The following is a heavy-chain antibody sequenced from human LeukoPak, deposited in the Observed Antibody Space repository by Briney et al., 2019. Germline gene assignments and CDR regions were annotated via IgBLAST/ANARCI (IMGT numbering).Heavy chain of an antibody. J-gene: IGHJ6*03. D-gene: IGHD2-2*01. CDR1: GGSISSYY. V-gene: IGHV4-59*01. CDR3: ARAAYCSSTSCYDASYYYMDV. Sequence: PSETLSLTCTVSGGSISSYYWSWIRQPPGKGLEWIGSIYYSGCTNYNPSLKSRVTISVDTSKNQFSLKLSSVTAADTAVYYCARAAYCSSTSCYDASYYYMDVWGKGTTVTVSS. CDR2: IYYSGCT.